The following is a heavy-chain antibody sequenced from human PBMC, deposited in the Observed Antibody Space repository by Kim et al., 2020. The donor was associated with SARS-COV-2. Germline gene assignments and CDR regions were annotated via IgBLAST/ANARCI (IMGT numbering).Heavy chain of an antibody. CDR3: AKDRSSGRYSNAFEF. D-gene: IGHD6-19*01. CDR1: GMIFGSFA. CDR2: MPADATRT. V-gene: IGHV3-23*05. J-gene: IGHJ3*01. Sequence: GGSLRLSCATSGMIFGSFAMGWVRQSPGKGLGWVSSMPADATRTDYADSVKGRFTISRDDSNNISYMEINSLRAEDTAVYFCAKDRSSGRYSNAFEFRGQGTMVTVFS.